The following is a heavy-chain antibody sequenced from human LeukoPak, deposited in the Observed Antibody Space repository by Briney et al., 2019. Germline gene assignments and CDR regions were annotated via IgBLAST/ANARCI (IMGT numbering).Heavy chain of an antibody. Sequence: ASVKVSCKASGYTFTSYDINWVRQATGQGLEWMGWMNPNSGNTGYAQKFQGRVTITRNTSINTAYMELSSLRSEDTAVYYCARVPSGGDRFDPWGQGTLVTVSS. V-gene: IGHV1-8*03. J-gene: IGHJ5*02. CDR1: GYTFTSYD. D-gene: IGHD3-16*01. CDR3: ARVPSGGDRFDP. CDR2: MNPNSGNT.